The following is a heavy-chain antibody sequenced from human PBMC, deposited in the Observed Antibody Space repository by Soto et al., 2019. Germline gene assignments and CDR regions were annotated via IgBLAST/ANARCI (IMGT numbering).Heavy chain of an antibody. Sequence: QVQLVQSGAEVKKPGSSVKVSCKASGGTFSSYAISWVRQAPGQGLEWMGGIIPIFGTANYAQKFQGRVTITADESTSTAYMELSSLRSEDTAVYYCARALHIVLMVYAPYYFDYWGQGTLVTVSS. CDR3: ARALHIVLMVYAPYYFDY. D-gene: IGHD2-8*01. CDR1: GGTFSSYA. V-gene: IGHV1-69*01. CDR2: IIPIFGTA. J-gene: IGHJ4*02.